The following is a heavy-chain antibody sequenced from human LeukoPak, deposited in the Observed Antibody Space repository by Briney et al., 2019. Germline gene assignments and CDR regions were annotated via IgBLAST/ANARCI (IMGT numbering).Heavy chain of an antibody. V-gene: IGHV4-59*01. CDR1: GGSIGSYY. J-gene: IGHJ4*02. CDR3: ARGGNGYNYFDY. Sequence: PSETLSLTCTVSGGSIGSYYWNWIRQPPGKGLEWIGYIFYSGSTNYNPSLKSRVTISIDTSKNQFSLKLSAVTAADTAVYYCARGGNGYNYFDYWGQGPLVTVSS. D-gene: IGHD5-24*01. CDR2: IFYSGST.